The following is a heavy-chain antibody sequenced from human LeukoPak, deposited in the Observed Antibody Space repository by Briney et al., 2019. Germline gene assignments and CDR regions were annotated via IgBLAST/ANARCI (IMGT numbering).Heavy chain of an antibody. CDR2: LSTYFGNT. CDR3: ARGLDDILTGSEDAFDI. D-gene: IGHD3-9*01. V-gene: IGHV1-18*04. Sequence: ASVKVSCKAFGYTFTSHGISWVRQAPGQGLEWMGWLSTYFGNTNYVQKFQGRLTMTTDTSTSTAYMELRSLRSDDTAVYYCARGLDDILTGSEDAFDIWGQGTRVTVSS. CDR1: GYTFTSHG. J-gene: IGHJ3*02.